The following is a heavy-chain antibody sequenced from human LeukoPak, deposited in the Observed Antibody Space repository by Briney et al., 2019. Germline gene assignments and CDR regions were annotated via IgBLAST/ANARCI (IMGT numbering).Heavy chain of an antibody. CDR1: GFTLSSYA. D-gene: IGHD1-26*01. J-gene: IGHJ4*02. CDR3: AKCLAGSGSPGDY. V-gene: IGHV3-23*01. CDR2: ISGSGGST. Sequence: PGGSLRLSCAASGFTLSSYAMSWVRQAPGKGLEWVSAISGSGGSTYYADSVKGRFTISRDNSKNTLYLQMNSLRAEDTAVYYCAKCLAGSGSPGDYWGQGTLVTVSS.